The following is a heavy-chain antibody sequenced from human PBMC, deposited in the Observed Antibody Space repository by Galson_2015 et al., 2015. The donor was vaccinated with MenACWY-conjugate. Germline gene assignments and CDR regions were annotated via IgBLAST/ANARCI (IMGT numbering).Heavy chain of an antibody. V-gene: IGHV1-69*13. CDR1: GGTFSSYA. J-gene: IGHJ4*02. CDR3: ASGYIYGYWGIDY. CDR2: IIPIFGTA. Sequence: SVKVSCKASGGTFSSYAISWVRQAPGQGLEWMGGIIPIFGTANYAQKFQGRVTITADESTSTSYMELSSLRSEDTAVYYCASGYIYGYWGIDYWDQGALFTVSS. D-gene: IGHD5-18*01.